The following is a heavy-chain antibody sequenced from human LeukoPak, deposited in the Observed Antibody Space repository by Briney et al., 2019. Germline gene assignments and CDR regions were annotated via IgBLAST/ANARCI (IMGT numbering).Heavy chain of an antibody. Sequence: GGSLRLSCAASGFTFSNYEMNRVRQAPGKGLEWVSYISSSGSTIYYADSVKGRFTISRDNAKNSLYLQMNSLRAEDTAVYYCARDQFDSSSWFDYWGQGTLVTVSS. D-gene: IGHD6-13*01. CDR2: ISSSGSTI. CDR3: ARDQFDSSSWFDY. CDR1: GFTFSNYE. J-gene: IGHJ4*02. V-gene: IGHV3-48*03.